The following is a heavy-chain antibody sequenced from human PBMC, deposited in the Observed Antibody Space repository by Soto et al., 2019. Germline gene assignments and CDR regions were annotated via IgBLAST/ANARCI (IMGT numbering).Heavy chain of an antibody. D-gene: IGHD3-16*01. CDR3: ATAGGGGAGLPNWFDP. CDR1: GGTFSSYV. J-gene: IGHJ5*02. CDR2: IITIFGTA. V-gene: IGHV1-69*01. Sequence: QVQLVQSGAEVKKPGSSVKVSCKASGGTFSSYVISWVRQAPGQGLEWMGGIITIFGTANYAQKFQGRVTIIADESTSTAYMELSSLRSEDTAVYSCATAGGGGAGLPNWFDPWGQGTLVTVSS.